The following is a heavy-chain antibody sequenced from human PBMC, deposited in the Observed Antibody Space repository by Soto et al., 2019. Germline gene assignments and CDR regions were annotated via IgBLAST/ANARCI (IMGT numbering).Heavy chain of an antibody. J-gene: IGHJ5*02. CDR1: GFTFRSFA. CDR3: TRDASRDSSARGWFDP. Sequence: GGSLRLSCAASGFTFRSFAMNWVRQAPGKGLEWVSTISSNSAYIYYTDALRGRFTISRDNAKNSLHLQMNSLRAEDTAVYYCTRDASRDSSARGWFDPWGPGTLVTVSS. CDR2: ISSNSAYI. V-gene: IGHV3-21*01. D-gene: IGHD6-13*01.